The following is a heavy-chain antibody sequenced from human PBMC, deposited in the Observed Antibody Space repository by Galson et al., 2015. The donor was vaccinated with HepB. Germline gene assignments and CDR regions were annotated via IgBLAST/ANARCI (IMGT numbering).Heavy chain of an antibody. J-gene: IGHJ6*03. CDR2: ISYDGSNK. CDR3: ARAGAGRTPDDYYYYYMDV. Sequence: SLRLSCAASGFTLSSYAMHWVRQAPGKGLEWVAVISYDGSNKYYADSVKGRFTISRDNSKNTLYLQMNSLRAEDTAVYYCARAGAGRTPDDYYYYYMDVWGKGTTVTVSS. D-gene: IGHD2-15*01. CDR1: GFTLSSYA. V-gene: IGHV3-30-3*01.